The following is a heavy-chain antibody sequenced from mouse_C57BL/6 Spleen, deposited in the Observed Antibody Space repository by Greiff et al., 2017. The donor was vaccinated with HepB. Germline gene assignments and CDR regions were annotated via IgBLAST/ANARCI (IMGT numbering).Heavy chain of an antibody. V-gene: IGHV2-2*01. CDR1: GFSLTSYG. J-gene: IGHJ2*01. CDR3: ARNEGTGTRYFDY. Sequence: VKLQESGPGLVQPSQSLSITCTVSGFSLTSYGVHWVRQSPGKGLEWLGVIWSGGSTDYNAAFISRLSISKDNSKSQVFFKMNSLQADDTAIYYCARNEGTGTRYFDYWGQGTTLTVSS. D-gene: IGHD4-1*01. CDR2: IWSGGST.